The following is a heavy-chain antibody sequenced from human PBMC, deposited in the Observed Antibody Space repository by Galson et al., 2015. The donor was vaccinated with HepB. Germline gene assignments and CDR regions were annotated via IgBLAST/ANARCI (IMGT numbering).Heavy chain of an antibody. Sequence: QSGAEVKKPGESLKISCKATGYSFTHYWIGWVRQMPGKGLEWMGIIYPGDAGDSDSRYSPSFQGRVTVSADKSTSTAYLQWSRLQASDTAMYYCARLRQGDVVAIYWGQGTLVTVSS. V-gene: IGHV5-51*01. CDR2: IYPGDAGDSDS. J-gene: IGHJ4*02. CDR1: GYSFTHYW. CDR3: ARLRQGDVVAIY. D-gene: IGHD2-21*01.